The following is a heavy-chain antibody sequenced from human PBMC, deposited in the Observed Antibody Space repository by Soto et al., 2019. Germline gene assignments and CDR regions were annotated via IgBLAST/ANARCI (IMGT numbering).Heavy chain of an antibody. CDR3: ARYSVPDYYDSSGYYSRGGFDY. CDR1: GFTFSCYS. D-gene: IGHD3-22*01. Sequence: GSLRLSCAASGFTFSCYSMNWVRQAPGKGLEWVSSISSSSSYIYYADSVKGRFTISRDNAKNSLYLQMNSLRAEDTAVYYCARYSVPDYYDSSGYYSRGGFDYWGQGTLVTVS. CDR2: ISSSSSYI. V-gene: IGHV3-21*01. J-gene: IGHJ4*02.